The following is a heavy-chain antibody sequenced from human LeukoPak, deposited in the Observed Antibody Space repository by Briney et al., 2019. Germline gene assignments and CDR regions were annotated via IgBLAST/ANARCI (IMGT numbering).Heavy chain of an antibody. D-gene: IGHD6-13*01. CDR1: GFTFSSYW. J-gene: IGHJ4*02. V-gene: IGHV3-7*04. CDR3: ARGTIAAAGYYYFGY. Sequence: PGGSLSPSCAASGFTFSSYWMSWVSQAPGKGLEWVANIKQDGSEKYYVDSVKGRFTISRDNAKNSLYLQMNSLRAEDTAVYYCARGTIAAAGYYYFGYWGQGTQVTVSS. CDR2: IKQDGSEK.